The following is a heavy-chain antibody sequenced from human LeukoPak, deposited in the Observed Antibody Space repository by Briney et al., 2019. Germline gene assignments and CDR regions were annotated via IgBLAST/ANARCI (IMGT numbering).Heavy chain of an antibody. CDR2: IGGSGDKT. CDR3: AKRGVVIRVILVGFHKEAYYFDS. Sequence: GGSLRLSCAASGFTFSRNAISWVRQAPGKGLEWVSTIGGSGDKTFYADSVKGRFTISRDNSKNTLYLQMNSLRAEDTAVYFCAKRGVVIRVILVGFHKEAYYFDSWGQGALVTVSS. V-gene: IGHV3-23*01. J-gene: IGHJ4*02. D-gene: IGHD3-22*01. CDR1: GFTFSRNA.